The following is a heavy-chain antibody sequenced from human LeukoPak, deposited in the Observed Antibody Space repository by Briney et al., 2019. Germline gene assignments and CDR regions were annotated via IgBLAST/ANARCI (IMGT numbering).Heavy chain of an antibody. Sequence: PGGSLRLSCAASGFTFSSYGMSWVRQAPGQGLEWVSGISGSGRSTYYADSVKGRFTASRDNSKNTLYLQMNSLRAEDTAVYFCAKGIVGATSGDYWGQGTLVTVSS. V-gene: IGHV3-23*01. D-gene: IGHD1-26*01. J-gene: IGHJ4*02. CDR2: ISGSGRST. CDR3: AKGIVGATSGDY. CDR1: GFTFSSYG.